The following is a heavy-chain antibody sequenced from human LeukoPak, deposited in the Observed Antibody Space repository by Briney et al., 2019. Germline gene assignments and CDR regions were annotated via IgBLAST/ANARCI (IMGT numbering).Heavy chain of an antibody. V-gene: IGHV3-21*01. Sequence: GGSLRLSCAASGFTFSSYSMNWVRQAPGKGLEWVSSISSSSSYIYYADSVKGRFTISRDDAKNSLYLQMNSLRAEDTAVYYCARDPVVPAAYGNWFDPWGQGTLVTVSS. CDR3: ARDPVVPAAYGNWFDP. CDR2: ISSSSSYI. D-gene: IGHD2-2*01. CDR1: GFTFSSYS. J-gene: IGHJ5*02.